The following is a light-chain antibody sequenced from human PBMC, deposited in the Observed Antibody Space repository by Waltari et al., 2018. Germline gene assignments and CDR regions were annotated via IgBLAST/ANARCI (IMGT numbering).Light chain of an antibody. CDR1: SSDIGGYNY. Sequence: QSALTQPASVSGSPAQSITISCTGTSSDIGGYNYVSWYQQHPGKAPKLMVYDVNQHPSGVSDRVWGSQSGNTASLTISGLQAEDEADYYCSSYASSIPPNWVFGGGTKLTVL. J-gene: IGLJ3*02. CDR3: SSYASSIPPNWV. CDR2: DVN. V-gene: IGLV2-14*01.